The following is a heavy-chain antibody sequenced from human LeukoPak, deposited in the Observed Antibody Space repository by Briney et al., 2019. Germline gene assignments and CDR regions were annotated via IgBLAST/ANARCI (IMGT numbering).Heavy chain of an antibody. J-gene: IGHJ6*03. CDR3: ARGLGYYGSGSYFSYYYYYYMDV. Sequence: HPSETLSLTCAVYGGSFSGYYWSWIRQPPGKGLEWIGEINHSGSTNYNPSLKSRVTISVDTSKNQFSLKLSSVTAADTAVYYCARGLGYYGSGSYFSYYYYYYMDVWGKGTTVTVSS. D-gene: IGHD3-10*01. CDR1: GGSFSGYY. V-gene: IGHV4-34*01. CDR2: INHSGST.